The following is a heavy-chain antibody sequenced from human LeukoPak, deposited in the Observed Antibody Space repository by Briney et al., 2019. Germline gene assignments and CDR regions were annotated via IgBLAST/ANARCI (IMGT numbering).Heavy chain of an antibody. Sequence: SQTLSVTCAVSGGSLSSGGYSWSWIRPPPGKGLEWIGYIYHGGSPYYNPSLKSRITISVDRSKNQFSLKLSSVTAADTAVYYCARGGSSVQDFDYWGQGTLVTVSS. J-gene: IGHJ4*02. D-gene: IGHD1-26*01. CDR1: GGSLSSGGYS. CDR2: IYHGGSP. V-gene: IGHV4-30-2*01. CDR3: ARGGSSVQDFDY.